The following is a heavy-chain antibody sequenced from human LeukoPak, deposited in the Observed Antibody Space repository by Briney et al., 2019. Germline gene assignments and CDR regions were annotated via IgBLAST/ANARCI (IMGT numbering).Heavy chain of an antibody. V-gene: IGHV1-2*02. CDR2: INPNSGGT. CDR3: ARRYCGGGSCYEVDY. CDR1: GYTFTGYY. D-gene: IGHD2-15*01. Sequence: GASVKVSCKASGYTFTGYYMHWVRQAPGQGLEWMGWINPNSGGTNYAQKFQGRVTMTRDTSISTAYMELSRLRSDDTAVYYCARRYCGGGSCYEVDYWGQGTLVTVSS. J-gene: IGHJ4*02.